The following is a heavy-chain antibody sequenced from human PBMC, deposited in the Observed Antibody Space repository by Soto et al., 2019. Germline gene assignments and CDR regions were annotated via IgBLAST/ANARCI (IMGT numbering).Heavy chain of an antibody. J-gene: IGHJ4*02. Sequence: LRLSCAASGFTFSSYWMHWVRQAPGKGLVWVSRINSDGSSTIYADSVKGRFTISRDNAKNTLYLQMNSLRAEDTAVYYCARPTSLGGNPFDYWGQGTLVTVSS. D-gene: IGHD2-15*01. CDR1: GFTFSSYW. CDR2: INSDGSST. CDR3: ARPTSLGGNPFDY. V-gene: IGHV3-74*01.